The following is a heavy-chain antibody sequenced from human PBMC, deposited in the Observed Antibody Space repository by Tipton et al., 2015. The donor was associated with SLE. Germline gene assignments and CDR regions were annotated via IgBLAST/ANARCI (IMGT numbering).Heavy chain of an antibody. J-gene: IGHJ5*02. CDR1: GGSISSSSYY. Sequence: TLSLTCTVSGGSISSSSYYWGWIRQPPGKGLEWIGSIYYSGSTYYNPSLKSRVTISVDTSKNQFSLKLSSVTAADTAVYYCARTGYDFWSASNWFDPWGQGTLVTVSS. V-gene: IGHV4-39*01. CDR2: IYYSGST. D-gene: IGHD3-3*01. CDR3: ARTGYDFWSASNWFDP.